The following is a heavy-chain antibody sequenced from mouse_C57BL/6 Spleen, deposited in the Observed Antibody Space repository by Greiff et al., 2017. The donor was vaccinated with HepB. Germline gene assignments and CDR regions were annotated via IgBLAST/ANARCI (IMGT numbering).Heavy chain of an antibody. J-gene: IGHJ3*01. V-gene: IGHV3-6*01. CDR2: ISYDGSN. D-gene: IGHD1-1*02. CDR1: GYSITSGYY. CDR3: ARAGGLVWDY. Sequence: EVQLQESGPGLVKPSQSLSLTCSVTGYSITSGYYWNWIRQFPGNKLEWMGYISYDGSNNYNPSLKNRISITRDTSKNQFFLKLNSVTTEDTATYYCARAGGLVWDYWGQGTLVTVSA.